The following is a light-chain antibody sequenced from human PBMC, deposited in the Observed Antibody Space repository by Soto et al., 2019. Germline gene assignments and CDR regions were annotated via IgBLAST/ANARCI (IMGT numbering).Light chain of an antibody. J-gene: IGLJ2*01. CDR1: SSNIGSNP. Sequence: QSVLTQPPSASGTPGQRVTISCSGSSSNIGSNPVNWYQQLPGTAPKLLIYSNHQRPSGVPDRFSDFKSGTSASLAISGLQSEDEATYYCAAWDDSLIGHVFGGGTKVTVL. CDR3: AAWDDSLIGHV. V-gene: IGLV1-44*01. CDR2: SNH.